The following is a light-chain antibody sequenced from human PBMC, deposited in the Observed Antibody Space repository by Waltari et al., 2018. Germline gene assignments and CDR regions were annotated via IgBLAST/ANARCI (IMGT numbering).Light chain of an antibody. CDR1: QSVSSY. V-gene: IGKV3-11*01. Sequence: EIVLTQSPATLSLSPGERATLSCSASQSVSSYLAWYQQKPGQAPRLLIYDASNRATGIPARFSCSGSGTDFTLTISSLEPEDFAVYYCQQRSNWPRTFGQGTKVEIK. J-gene: IGKJ1*01. CDR2: DAS. CDR3: QQRSNWPRT.